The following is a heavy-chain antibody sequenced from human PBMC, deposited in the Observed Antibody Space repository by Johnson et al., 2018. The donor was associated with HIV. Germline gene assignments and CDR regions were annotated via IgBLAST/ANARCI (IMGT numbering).Heavy chain of an antibody. CDR1: GFTVSSNY. V-gene: IGHV3-66*02. CDR3: ASRYTVDAFDM. CDR2: IYSGGST. D-gene: IGHD1-1*01. J-gene: IGHJ3*02. Sequence: EVQLVESGGRLVQPGGSLRLSCAASGFTVSSNYMSWVRQAPGKGLEWVSVIYSGGSTYYADSVKGRFTISRDNSKNTLYLQMNSLRAEDTAVYYCASRYTVDAFDMWGQGTMVTVSS.